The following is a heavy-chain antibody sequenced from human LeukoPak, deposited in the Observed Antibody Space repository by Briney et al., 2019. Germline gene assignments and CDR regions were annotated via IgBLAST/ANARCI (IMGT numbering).Heavy chain of an antibody. V-gene: IGHV4-59*01. CDR3: AATVDEGTVTTWPYYFDY. CDR2: IYYSGST. J-gene: IGHJ4*02. Sequence: PSETLSLTCTVSGGSISSYYWSWIRQPPGRGLEWIGYIYYSGSTNYNPSLKSRVTISVGTSKDQFSLKLSSVTAADTAVYYCAATVDEGTVTTWPYYFDYWGQGTLVTVSS. D-gene: IGHD4-17*01. CDR1: GGSISSYY.